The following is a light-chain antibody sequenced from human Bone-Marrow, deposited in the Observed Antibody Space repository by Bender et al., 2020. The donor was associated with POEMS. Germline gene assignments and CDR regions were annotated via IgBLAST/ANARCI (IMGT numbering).Light chain of an antibody. Sequence: QSALTQPASVSGSPGQSITISCTGTSTDIGRYNYVAWYQQYPGKVPKLMIYDVNNRPSGVSNRFSGSKSGTTASLTISGLQAEDEADYYCSSYSSSTTLVVFGGGTKLTVL. CDR1: STDIGRYNY. J-gene: IGLJ2*01. CDR3: SSYSSSTTLVV. CDR2: DVN. V-gene: IGLV2-14*03.